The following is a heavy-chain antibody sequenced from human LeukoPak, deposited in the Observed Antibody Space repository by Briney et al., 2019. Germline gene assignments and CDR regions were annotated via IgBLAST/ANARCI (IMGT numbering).Heavy chain of an antibody. J-gene: IGHJ3*01. V-gene: IGHV3-7*01. Sequence: GGSLRLSCAASGLTFSTSWMTWVRQAPGKGLEWVANIREDGSVKNYVDSVRGRFTISRDNAKNSLYLELSSLRAEDTAVYYCARDSGYNALDVWGQGTMVTVSS. D-gene: IGHD3-22*01. CDR1: GLTFSTSW. CDR2: IREDGSVK. CDR3: ARDSGYNALDV.